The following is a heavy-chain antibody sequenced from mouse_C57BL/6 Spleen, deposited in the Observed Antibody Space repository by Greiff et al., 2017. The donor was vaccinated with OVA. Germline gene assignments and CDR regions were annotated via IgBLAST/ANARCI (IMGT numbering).Heavy chain of an antibody. V-gene: IGHV2-6-1*01. CDR3: ARQDYGSSFYAMDY. D-gene: IGHD1-1*01. Sequence: QVQLKESGPGLVAPSQSLSITCTVSGFSLTSYGVHWVRQPPGKGLEWLVVIWSDGSTTYNSALKSRLSISKDNSKSQVFLKMNSLQTDDTAMYYCARQDYGSSFYAMDYWGQGTSVTVSS. CDR1: GFSLTSYG. J-gene: IGHJ4*01. CDR2: IWSDGST.